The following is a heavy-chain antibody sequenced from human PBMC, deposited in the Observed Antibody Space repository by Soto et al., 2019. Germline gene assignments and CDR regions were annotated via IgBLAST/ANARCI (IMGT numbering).Heavy chain of an antibody. CDR1: GFSLSTRGVA. D-gene: IGHD5-12*01. Sequence: QITLKESGPTLVKPTQTLTLTCTFSGFSLSTRGVAVGWFRQPPGKALEWLALSYWNEDKWYSPSLKTRLTITEDTSTTQVVLTMTNMDPVDTATYYCAHRPRGYASYFDFWGQGTLVTGSS. J-gene: IGHJ4*02. CDR2: SYWNEDK. CDR3: AHRPRGYASYFDF. V-gene: IGHV2-5*01.